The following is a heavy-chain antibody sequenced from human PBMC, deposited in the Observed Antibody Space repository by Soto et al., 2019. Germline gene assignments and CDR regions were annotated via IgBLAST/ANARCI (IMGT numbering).Heavy chain of an antibody. Sequence: SETLSLTCTVSGGSISSGGYYWSWIRQHPGKGLEWIGYIYYSGSTYYNPSLKSRVTISVDTSKNQFSLKLSSVTAADTAVYYCARELWFGELSTSYYYYMDVWGKGTTVTVSS. V-gene: IGHV4-31*03. CDR2: IYYSGST. J-gene: IGHJ6*03. CDR1: GGSISSGGYY. D-gene: IGHD3-10*01. CDR3: ARELWFGELSTSYYYYMDV.